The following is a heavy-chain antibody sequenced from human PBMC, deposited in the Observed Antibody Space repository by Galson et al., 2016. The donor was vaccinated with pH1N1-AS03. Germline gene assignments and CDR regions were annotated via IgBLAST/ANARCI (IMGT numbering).Heavy chain of an antibody. Sequence: SLRLSCAASGFTVSSNYMSWVRQAPGKGLDWVSVIYSAGSTYYADSVKGRCSISRDNSKNTLHLQMHSLRAEDTAVYYCARGDYVNGMDDWGQGTTVTVSS. J-gene: IGHJ6*02. V-gene: IGHV3-53*01. D-gene: IGHD4-17*01. CDR2: IYSAGST. CDR1: GFTVSSNY. CDR3: ARGDYVNGMDD.